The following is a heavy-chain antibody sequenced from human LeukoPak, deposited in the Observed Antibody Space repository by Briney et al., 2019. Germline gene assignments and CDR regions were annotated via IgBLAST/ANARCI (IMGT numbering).Heavy chain of an antibody. Sequence: GGSLRLSCAASGFTFDDYGMSWVRQAPGKGLEWVSGINWNGGSTGYADSVKGRFTISGDNAKNFRYLQMNSLRAEDTALYHCARMSYDYGSGSPSSAFDVWGQGTMVTASS. V-gene: IGHV3-20*01. CDR2: INWNGGST. J-gene: IGHJ3*01. D-gene: IGHD3-10*01. CDR1: GFTFDDYG. CDR3: ARMSYDYGSGSPSSAFDV.